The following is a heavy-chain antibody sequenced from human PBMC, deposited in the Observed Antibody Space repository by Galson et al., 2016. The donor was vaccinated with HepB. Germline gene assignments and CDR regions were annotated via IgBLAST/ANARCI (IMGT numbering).Heavy chain of an antibody. Sequence: SLRLSCAASGFTFIGYDMHWVRQATGKGLEWVSNIGVGGETYYLGSVKGRFTISRDNSKNTLFLQMNTLRVEDTAVFYCAKSLTGLAADAFGFDYWGLGTLVTVSS. D-gene: IGHD6-13*01. CDR1: GFTFIGYD. J-gene: IGHJ4*02. CDR3: AKSLTGLAADAFGFDY. CDR2: IGVGGET. V-gene: IGHV3-13*04.